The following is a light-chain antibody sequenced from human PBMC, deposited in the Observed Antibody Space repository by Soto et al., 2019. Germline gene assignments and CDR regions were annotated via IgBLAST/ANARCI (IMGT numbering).Light chain of an antibody. Sequence: QSVLTQPPSASGSPGQSVTISCTGTSSDVGRYNFVSWYQQHPGKAPKLLIYEVTQRPSGVPDRFSGSKSGNTASLTVSGLQAEDEADYYCSSYAGSNMGVFGTGTKV. V-gene: IGLV2-8*01. CDR1: SSDVGRYNF. CDR3: SSYAGSNMGV. CDR2: EVT. J-gene: IGLJ1*01.